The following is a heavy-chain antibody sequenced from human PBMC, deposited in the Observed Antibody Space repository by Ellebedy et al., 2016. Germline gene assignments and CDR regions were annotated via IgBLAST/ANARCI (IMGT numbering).Heavy chain of an antibody. CDR2: ISYDGSNK. V-gene: IGHV3-30-3*01. Sequence: GESLKISCAASGFTFSSYAMHWVRQAPGKGLEWVAVISYDGSNKYYADSVKGRFTISRDNSKNTLYLQMNSLRAEDTAVYYCARAVVVTAIFDYWGQGTLVTVSS. D-gene: IGHD2-21*02. J-gene: IGHJ4*02. CDR3: ARAVVVTAIFDY. CDR1: GFTFSSYA.